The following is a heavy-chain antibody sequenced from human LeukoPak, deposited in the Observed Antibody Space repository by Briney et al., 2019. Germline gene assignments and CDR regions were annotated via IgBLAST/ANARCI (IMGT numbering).Heavy chain of an antibody. CDR1: GFTFSSYG. CDR2: ISYDGSNK. V-gene: IGHV3-30*18. CDR3: AKSWGSSSY. D-gene: IGHD2-2*01. J-gene: IGHJ4*02. Sequence: QPGRSLRLSCAASGFTFSSYGMHWVRQAPGKGLEWVAVISYDGSNKYYADSVKGRFTISRDNSKNTLYLQMNSLRAEDTAVYYCAKSWGSSSYWGQGTLVTVSS.